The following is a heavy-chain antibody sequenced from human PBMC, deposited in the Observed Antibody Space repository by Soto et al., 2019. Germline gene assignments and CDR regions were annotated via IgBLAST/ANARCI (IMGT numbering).Heavy chain of an antibody. J-gene: IGHJ2*01. CDR1: GYTFTDYY. V-gene: IGHV1-2*02. Sequence: QEQLVQSGAEVKKPGASLKVSCKASGYTFTDYYIHWVRQAPGQGLEWVGWINPDSGGTNLAQRFQGRVTMTSDTSINTAYMELSSLRSDHTAVYYCAIRTGQLAIISEFDGDWFFEVWGRGTLVTVSS. CDR2: INPDSGGT. D-gene: IGHD2-2*01. CDR3: AIRTGQLAIISEFDGDWFFEV.